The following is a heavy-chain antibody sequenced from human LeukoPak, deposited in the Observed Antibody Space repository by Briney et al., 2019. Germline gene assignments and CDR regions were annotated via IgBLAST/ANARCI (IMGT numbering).Heavy chain of an antibody. CDR1: GGSISSYY. CDR2: IYYSGST. Sequence: SETLSLTCTVSGGSISSYYWSWIRQPPGKGLEWIGYIYYSGSTNYNPSLKSRVTVSVDTSKNQFSLKLSSVSAADTAVYYCARPAAGRAAFDIWGQGTMVTVSS. V-gene: IGHV4-59*01. D-gene: IGHD6-13*01. J-gene: IGHJ3*02. CDR3: ARPAAGRAAFDI.